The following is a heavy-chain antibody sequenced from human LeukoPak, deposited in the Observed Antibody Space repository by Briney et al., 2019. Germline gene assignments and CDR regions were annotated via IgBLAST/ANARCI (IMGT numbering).Heavy chain of an antibody. D-gene: IGHD1-26*01. Sequence: ASVKVSCKASGYTFTSYYMHWVRQAPGQGLEWMGIINPSGGSTSYAQKFQGRVTMTRDTSTSTVYMELSSVTAADTAVYYCARAGEWELLPHDAFDIWGQGTMVTVSS. CDR3: ARAGEWELLPHDAFDI. V-gene: IGHV1-46*01. CDR2: INPSGGST. CDR1: GYTFTSYY. J-gene: IGHJ3*02.